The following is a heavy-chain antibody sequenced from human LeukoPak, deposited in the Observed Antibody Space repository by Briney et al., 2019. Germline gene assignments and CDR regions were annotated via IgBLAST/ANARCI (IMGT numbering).Heavy chain of an antibody. J-gene: IGHJ4*02. Sequence: GGSLRLSCAASGFTVSSNYMSWVRQAPGKGLEWVSVIYSGGSTYYADSVKGRFTISRDNSKNTLYLQMNSLRAVDTAVYYCASGRLVDYGDNVDYWGQGTLVTVSS. V-gene: IGHV3-66*01. CDR1: GFTVSSNY. CDR3: ASGRLVDYGDNVDY. CDR2: IYSGGST. D-gene: IGHD4-23*01.